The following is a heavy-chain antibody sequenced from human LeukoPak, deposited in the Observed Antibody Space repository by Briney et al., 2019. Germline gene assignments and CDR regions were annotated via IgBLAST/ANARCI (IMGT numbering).Heavy chain of an antibody. CDR3: ARDREGYYYDSSGYYGY. CDR1: GYTFTGYY. V-gene: IGHV1-2*02. Sequence: ASVKVSCKASGYTFTGYYMHWVRQAPGQGLEWMGWINPNSGGTNYAQKFQGRVTMTRDTSISTAYTELSRLRSDDTAVYYCARDREGYYYDSSGYYGYWGQGTLVTVSS. J-gene: IGHJ4*02. D-gene: IGHD3-22*01. CDR2: INPNSGGT.